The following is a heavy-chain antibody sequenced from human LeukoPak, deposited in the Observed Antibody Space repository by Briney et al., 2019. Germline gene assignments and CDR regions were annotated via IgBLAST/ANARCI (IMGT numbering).Heavy chain of an antibody. Sequence: PSETLSLTCTLSGGSISSFYWSWIRQPAGKGLEWIGRIYTSGSTNYNPSLKSRVTISVDTSKNQFSLKLSSVTAADTAVYYCARVYSNYNAFDIWGQGTMVTVSS. J-gene: IGHJ3*02. D-gene: IGHD4-11*01. CDR3: ARVYSNYNAFDI. V-gene: IGHV4-4*07. CDR2: IYTSGST. CDR1: GGSISSFY.